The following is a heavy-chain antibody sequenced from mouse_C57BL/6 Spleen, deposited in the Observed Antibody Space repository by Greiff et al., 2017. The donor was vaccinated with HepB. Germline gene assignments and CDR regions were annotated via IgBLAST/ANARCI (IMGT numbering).Heavy chain of an antibody. D-gene: IGHD1-1*01. CDR1: GYAFSSYW. V-gene: IGHV1-80*01. CDR3: ARYYGSRYYFDY. CDR2: IYPGDGDT. J-gene: IGHJ2*01. Sequence: VKVVESGAELVKPGASVKISCKASGYAFSSYWMNWVKQRPGKGLEWIGQIYPGDGDTNYNGKFKGKATLTADKSSSTAYMQLSSLTSEDSAVYFCARYYGSRYYFDYWGQGTTLTVSS.